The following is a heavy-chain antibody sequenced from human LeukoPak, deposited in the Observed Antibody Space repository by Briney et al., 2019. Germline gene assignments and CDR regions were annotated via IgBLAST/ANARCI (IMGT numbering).Heavy chain of an antibody. CDR2: IYTSGNT. D-gene: IGHD6-19*01. Sequence: SETLSLTCTVSGGSISSGSYYWSWIRQPAGKGLEWIGRIYTSGNTNYSPSLKSRVIISVDTSKNQFSLKLSSVTAADTAVYYCARGAGPFDYWGQGTLVTVSS. V-gene: IGHV4-61*02. J-gene: IGHJ4*02. CDR1: GGSISSGSYY. CDR3: ARGAGPFDY.